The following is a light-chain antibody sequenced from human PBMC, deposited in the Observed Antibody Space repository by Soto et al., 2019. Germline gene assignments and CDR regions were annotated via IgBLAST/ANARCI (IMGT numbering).Light chain of an antibody. CDR1: QSVNNNY. Sequence: EIVLTQSPGTLSLSPGERATLSCRASQSVNNNYLAWYQQKPGQAPRLLIYGASSRATGIPDRFNGSGSGTDFTLTISRLEPEDFAVYYCQQYGSLVTFGGGTKVEIK. V-gene: IGKV3-20*01. CDR2: GAS. J-gene: IGKJ4*01. CDR3: QQYGSLVT.